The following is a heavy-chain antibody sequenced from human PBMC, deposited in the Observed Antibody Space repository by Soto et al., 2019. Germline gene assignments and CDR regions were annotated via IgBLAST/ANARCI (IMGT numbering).Heavy chain of an antibody. D-gene: IGHD3-3*01. CDR2: IYYRGST. CDR3: ARDNYDFWSGSASYYGMDV. V-gene: IGHV4-61*01. CDR1: GGSVSSGNYY. J-gene: IGHJ6*02. Sequence: SETLSLTCTVSGGSVSSGNYYWSWIRQPPGKGLEWIGYIYYRGSTNYNPSLKSRVTMSVDTSNNQFSLKLSSVTAADTAVYYCARDNYDFWSGSASYYGMDVWGQGTTVTVS.